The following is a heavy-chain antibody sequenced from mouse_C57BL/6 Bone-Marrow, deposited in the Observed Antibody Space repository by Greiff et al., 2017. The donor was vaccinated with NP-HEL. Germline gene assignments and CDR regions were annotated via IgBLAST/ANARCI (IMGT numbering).Heavy chain of an antibody. D-gene: IGHD2-3*01. J-gene: IGHJ1*03. Sequence: QVQLKQPGAELVKPGASVKLSCKASGYTFTSYWMQWVKQRPGQGLEWIGEIDPSDSYHNYNQKFKGKATLTVDTSSSTAYMQLSSLTSEDSAVYYCARSWVGGYYPNWYFDVWGTGTTVTGSS. V-gene: IGHV1-50*01. CDR3: ARSWVGGYYPNWYFDV. CDR1: GYTFTSYW. CDR2: IDPSDSYH.